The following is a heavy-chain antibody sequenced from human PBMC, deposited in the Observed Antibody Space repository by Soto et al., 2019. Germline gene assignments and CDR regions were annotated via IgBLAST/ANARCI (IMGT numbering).Heavy chain of an antibody. CDR3: ARGTYGMDV. CDR1: GFSFSDYY. V-gene: IGHV3-11*01. J-gene: IGHJ6*02. Sequence: QMQLVQSGGGLVKPGGSLRLSCAASGFSFSDYYMSWIRRAPGKGLEWVSYIGASGSPIYFGDSVKGRFSISRDNTNNALYLPMNSLRPDDTAVYYCARGTYGMDVWGQGTTVIVSS. CDR2: IGASGSPI. D-gene: IGHD3-10*01.